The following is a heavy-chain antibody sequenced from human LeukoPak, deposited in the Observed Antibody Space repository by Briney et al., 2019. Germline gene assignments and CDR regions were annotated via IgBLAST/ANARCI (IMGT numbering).Heavy chain of an antibody. CDR3: ARDLRWSHYWYFDL. V-gene: IGHV3-33*01. Sequence: GGSLRLSGAASGFTFSSYGMHWVRQAPGKGLEWVAVIWYDGSNKYYADSVKGRFTISRDNSKNTLYLQMNSLRAEDTAVYYCARDLRWSHYWYFDLWGRGTLVTVSS. CDR2: IWYDGSNK. CDR1: GFTFSSYG. D-gene: IGHD2-15*01. J-gene: IGHJ2*01.